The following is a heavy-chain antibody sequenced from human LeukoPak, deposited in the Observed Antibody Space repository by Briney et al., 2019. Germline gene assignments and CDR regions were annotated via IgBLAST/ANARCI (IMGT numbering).Heavy chain of an antibody. CDR2: IYYSGNT. CDR1: GASISRYY. V-gene: IGHV4-59*08. D-gene: IGHD4-17*01. Sequence: PSETLSLTCTVSGASISRYYWTWIRQPPGKGLEWIGYIYYSGNTNCNPSLKSRVTMSVDTSKDQFSLKLTSVTAADTALYYCARFDYGAYHIDYWGQGALVTVSS. J-gene: IGHJ4*02. CDR3: ARFDYGAYHIDY.